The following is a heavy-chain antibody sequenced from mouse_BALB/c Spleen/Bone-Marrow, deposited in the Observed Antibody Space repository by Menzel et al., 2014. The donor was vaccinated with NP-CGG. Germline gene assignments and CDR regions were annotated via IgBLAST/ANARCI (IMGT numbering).Heavy chain of an antibody. CDR2: ISPSNGRT. J-gene: IGHJ2*01. Sequence: QVQLQQSGAELVKPGASVKLSCKASGYTFTSYWMHWVKQRPGQGLEWIGEISPSNGRTNYNEKFKSKATLTVDKSSSATYMQLSSPTSEDSAVYYCARGTTTVVATDYWGQGTTLTVSS. V-gene: IGHV1S81*02. CDR1: GYTFTSYW. CDR3: ARGTTTVVATDY. D-gene: IGHD1-1*01.